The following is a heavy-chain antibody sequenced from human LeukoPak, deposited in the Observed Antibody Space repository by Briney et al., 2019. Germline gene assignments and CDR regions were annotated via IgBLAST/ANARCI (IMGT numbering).Heavy chain of an antibody. Sequence: GGSLRLSCAASGFTFRSHDMSWVRQAPGKGLEWVSGISASGGSTSYADSVKGRFTISRDNSKNALYLQMNGLRVEDTAVYYCARGGSPKLFSSGYYSVDYWGQGTLVTVSS. V-gene: IGHV3-23*01. CDR3: ARGGSPKLFSSGYYSVDY. J-gene: IGHJ4*02. CDR1: GFTFRSHD. CDR2: ISASGGST. D-gene: IGHD3-22*01.